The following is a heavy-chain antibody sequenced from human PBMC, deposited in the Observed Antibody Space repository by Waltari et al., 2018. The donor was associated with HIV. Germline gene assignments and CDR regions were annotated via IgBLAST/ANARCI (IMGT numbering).Heavy chain of an antibody. V-gene: IGHV3-30-3*01. CDR3: AREGRGSYYPFDY. J-gene: IGHJ4*02. CDR2: ISYDGSNK. CDR1: GFTFNSYP. D-gene: IGHD1-26*01. Sequence: QVQLVESGGGVVQPGRSLRLSCAASGFTFNSYPMHWVRQAPGKGLEWVAVISYDGSNKYYSDSVKGLFTISRDNSKNTLYLQMNSLRAEDTAVYHCAREGRGSYYPFDYWGQATLVTVSS.